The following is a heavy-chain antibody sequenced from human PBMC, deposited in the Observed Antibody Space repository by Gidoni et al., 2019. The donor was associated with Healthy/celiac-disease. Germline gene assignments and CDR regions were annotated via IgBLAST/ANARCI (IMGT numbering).Heavy chain of an antibody. J-gene: IGHJ4*02. V-gene: IGHV3-30-3*01. CDR2: ISYDGSNK. D-gene: IGHD3-3*01. CDR3: ARDRITIFGVVGYYFDY. Sequence: QVQLVESGGGVVQPGRSLRLSCAASGFTFSSYAMHWVRQAPGKGLEWVAVISYDGSNKYYADSVKGRFTISRDNSKNTLYLQMNSLRAEDTAVYYCARDRITIFGVVGYYFDYWGQGTLVTVSS. CDR1: GFTFSSYA.